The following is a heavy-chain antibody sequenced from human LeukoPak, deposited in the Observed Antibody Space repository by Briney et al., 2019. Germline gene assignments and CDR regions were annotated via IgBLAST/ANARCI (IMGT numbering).Heavy chain of an antibody. D-gene: IGHD3-10*01. CDR2: ISSHGDST. Sequence: GGPLRLSCAVSGFTFSNYAMHWVRQAPGKGLEYVSVISSHGDSTYYADSVKGRFTISRDNSKNTLYLQMGSLRAEDMAVYYCARVGGFFFDYWGQGTLVTVSS. V-gene: IGHV3-64*02. CDR3: ARVGGFFFDY. J-gene: IGHJ4*02. CDR1: GFTFSNYA.